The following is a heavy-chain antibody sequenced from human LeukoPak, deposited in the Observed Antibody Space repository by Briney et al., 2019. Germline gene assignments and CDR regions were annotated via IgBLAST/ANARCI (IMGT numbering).Heavy chain of an antibody. V-gene: IGHV1-2*02. CDR3: ARHDYGDYVGYFDY. CDR1: GYTFTGYY. CDR2: INPNSGGT. J-gene: IGHJ4*02. Sequence: GASAKVSCKASGYTFTGYYMHWVRQAPGQGLEWMGWINPNSGGTNYAQKFQGRVTMTRDTSISTAYMELSRLRSDDTAVYYCARHDYGDYVGYFDYWGQGTLVTVSS. D-gene: IGHD4-17*01.